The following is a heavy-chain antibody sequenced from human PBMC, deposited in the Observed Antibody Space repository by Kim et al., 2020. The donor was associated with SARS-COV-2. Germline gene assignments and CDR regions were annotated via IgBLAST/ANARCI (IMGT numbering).Heavy chain of an antibody. J-gene: IGHJ4*02. Sequence: GESLKISCKGSGYSFTSYWIGWVRQMPGKGLEWMGIIYPYDSDTTYSPSFQGQATISADKSISTAYLQWSSLKASDTARYYCARQDSGWAFDYWGQGPLVTVSS. CDR1: GYSFTSYW. D-gene: IGHD6-19*01. V-gene: IGHV5-51*01. CDR2: IYPYDSDT. CDR3: ARQDSGWAFDY.